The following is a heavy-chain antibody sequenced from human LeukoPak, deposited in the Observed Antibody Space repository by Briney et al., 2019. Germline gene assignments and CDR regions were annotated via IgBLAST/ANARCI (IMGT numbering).Heavy chain of an antibody. V-gene: IGHV3-7*01. CDR3: ARVTVGATNYYYYYMDV. CDR1: GFTFSSYW. D-gene: IGHD1-26*01. CDR2: IKQDGSEK. Sequence: PGGSLRLSCAASGFTFSSYWMSWVRQAPGKGLEWVANIKQDGSEKHYVDSVKGRFTISRDNAKNSLYLQMNSLRAEDTAVYYCARVTVGATNYYYYYMDVWGKGTTVTVSS. J-gene: IGHJ6*03.